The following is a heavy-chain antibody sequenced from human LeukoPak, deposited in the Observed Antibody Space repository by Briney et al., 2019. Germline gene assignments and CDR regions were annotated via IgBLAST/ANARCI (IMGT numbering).Heavy chain of an antibody. CDR1: GFTFDDYA. V-gene: IGHV3-9*01. CDR2: ISWNSGSI. Sequence: PGGSLRLSCAASGFTFDDYAMYWVRQAPGKGLEWVSGISWNSGSIGYADSVKGRFTISRDNAKNSLYLQMNSLRAEDTALYYCAKDGDGGSSSWYFDYWGQGTLVTVSS. CDR3: AKDGDGGSSSWYFDY. J-gene: IGHJ4*02. D-gene: IGHD6-13*01.